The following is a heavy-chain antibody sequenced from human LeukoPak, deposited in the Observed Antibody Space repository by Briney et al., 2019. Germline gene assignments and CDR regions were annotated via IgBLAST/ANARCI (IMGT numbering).Heavy chain of an antibody. CDR1: GGTFSSYA. CDR3: ARSAQVATITDYFDY. V-gene: IGHV1-69*05. CDR2: IIPIFGTA. Sequence: SVKVSCKASGGTFSSYAISWVRQAPGQGLEWMGGIIPIFGTANYAQKFQGRVTITTDESTSTAYMELSSLRSEDTAVYYCARSAQVATITDYFDYWGQGTLVTVSS. J-gene: IGHJ4*02. D-gene: IGHD5-12*01.